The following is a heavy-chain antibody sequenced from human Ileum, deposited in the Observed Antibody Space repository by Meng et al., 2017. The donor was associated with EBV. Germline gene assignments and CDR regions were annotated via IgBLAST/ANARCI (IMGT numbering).Heavy chain of an antibody. Sequence: EVQLLESGGGLVQPGXXXXLSCAASGFTFSNYAMSWVRQAPGKGLEWVSAIHSSGGITYYADSVKGRFTISRDNSKNTLYLQINSLRAEDTAVYYCAKDVEQWLGSHFDYWGQGTLVTVSS. CDR1: GFTFSNYA. D-gene: IGHD6-19*01. J-gene: IGHJ4*02. CDR3: AKDVEQWLGSHFDY. CDR2: IHSSGGIT. V-gene: IGHV3-23*01.